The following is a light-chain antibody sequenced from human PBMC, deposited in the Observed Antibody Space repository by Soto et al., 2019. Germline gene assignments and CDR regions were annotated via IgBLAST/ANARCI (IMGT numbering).Light chain of an antibody. V-gene: IGKV3-20*01. J-gene: IGKJ3*01. CDR2: GAS. Sequence: EIVLTQSPGTLSLSPGERATLSCRASQSVYSNYLAWYQQKPGQTPRLLIYGASSRATGIPDRFSGSGSGTDFTLTISRLVTEDFAVYYCQQYDTSPFTFGPGTKVDVK. CDR1: QSVYSNY. CDR3: QQYDTSPFT.